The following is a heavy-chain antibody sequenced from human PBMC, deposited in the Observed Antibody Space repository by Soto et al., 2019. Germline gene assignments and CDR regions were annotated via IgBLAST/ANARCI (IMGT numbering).Heavy chain of an antibody. J-gene: IGHJ6*03. Sequence: SETLALTCVVSGGSLSDYFWSWIRQPPGMALEWIGEINHLGSINYNPSLKSRVTMSVDTSKNQFSLTLNSVTAADTATYYCARGGISHWAYFYYMDVWDRGTTVTVSS. CDR2: INHLGSI. D-gene: IGHD2-21*01. CDR1: GGSLSDYF. V-gene: IGHV4-34*01. CDR3: ARGGISHWAYFYYMDV.